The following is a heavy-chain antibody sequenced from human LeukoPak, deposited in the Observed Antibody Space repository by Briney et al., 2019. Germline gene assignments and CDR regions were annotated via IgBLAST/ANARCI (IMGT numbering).Heavy chain of an antibody. D-gene: IGHD1-1*01. CDR2: INTDGSST. V-gene: IGHV3-74*01. CDR3: ARDRGGTEFDY. Sequence: PGGSLRLSCAASGFTFSSYWMHWVRQAPGKGLVWVSRINTDGSSTSYADSVKGRFTISRDNAKNTLYLQMNSLRAEDTAVYYCARDRGGTEFDYWGQGTLVTVSS. CDR1: GFTFSSYW. J-gene: IGHJ4*02.